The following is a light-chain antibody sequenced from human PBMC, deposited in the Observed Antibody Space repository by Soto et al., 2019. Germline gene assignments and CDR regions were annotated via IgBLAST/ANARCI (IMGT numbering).Light chain of an antibody. CDR1: AGTITTGHF. CDR3: LVFYSGAMI. CDR2: DTS. J-gene: IGLJ2*01. Sequence: QAVVTQEPSPTVSPGGTVTLTCGSSAGTITTGHFPYWFQQKPGQAPRTLIYDTSDRHSWTPARFAGSLLGGKAALTLSGVQAEDEADYYCLVFYSGAMIFGGGTKLTVL. V-gene: IGLV7-46*01.